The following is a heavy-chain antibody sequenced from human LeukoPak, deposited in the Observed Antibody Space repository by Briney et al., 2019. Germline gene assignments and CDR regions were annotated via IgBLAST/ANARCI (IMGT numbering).Heavy chain of an antibody. J-gene: IGHJ2*01. Sequence: SSETLSLTCAVYGGSFSGYYWSWIRQPPGKGLEWIGEINHSGSTNYNPSLKSRVTISVDTSKNQFSLRLSSVTAADTAVYYCARVLEGSSGQHWYFDRWGRGTLVTFS. CDR3: ARVLEGSSGQHWYFDR. CDR2: INHSGST. CDR1: GGSFSGYY. V-gene: IGHV4-34*01. D-gene: IGHD6-19*01.